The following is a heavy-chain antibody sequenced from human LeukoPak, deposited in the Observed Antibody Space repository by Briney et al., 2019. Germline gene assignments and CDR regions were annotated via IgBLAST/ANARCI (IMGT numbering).Heavy chain of an antibody. CDR3: ARDDRSTRSHYYFDY. D-gene: IGHD3-22*01. Sequence: SETLSLTCTVSGGSISSSSYYWGWIRQPPGKGLEWIGSIYYSGSTYYNPSLKSRVTISVDTSKNQFSLKLSSVTAADTAVYYCARDDRSTRSHYYFDYWGQGTLVTVSS. J-gene: IGHJ4*02. CDR2: IYYSGST. V-gene: IGHV4-39*07. CDR1: GGSISSSSYY.